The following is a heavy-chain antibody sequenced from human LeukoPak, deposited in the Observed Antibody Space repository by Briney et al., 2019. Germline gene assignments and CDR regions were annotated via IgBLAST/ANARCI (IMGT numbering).Heavy chain of an antibody. Sequence: ASVKVSCKASGGTFSSYAISWVRQAPGQGLEWMGWISGHNGHTNYAQKVLGRVTMTTDKSTNTAYMELRSLRSDDTAVYYCVRGVEMDNYWGQGTLVTVSS. CDR2: ISGHNGHT. CDR1: GGTFSSYA. D-gene: IGHD5-24*01. J-gene: IGHJ4*02. V-gene: IGHV1-18*01. CDR3: VRGVEMDNY.